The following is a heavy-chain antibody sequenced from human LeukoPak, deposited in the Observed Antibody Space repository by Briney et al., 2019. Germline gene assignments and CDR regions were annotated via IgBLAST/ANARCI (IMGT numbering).Heavy chain of an antibody. Sequence: QSGGSLRLSCVASGFTFGKYWMSWVRQAPGKGLEWVAVISYDGSNKYYADSVKGRFTISRDNSKNTLYLQMNSLRAEDTAVYYCARDLSTASGFLEWCFDYWGQGTLVTVSS. CDR3: ARDLSTASGFLEWCFDY. CDR2: ISYDGSNK. D-gene: IGHD3-3*01. CDR1: GFTFGKYW. J-gene: IGHJ4*02. V-gene: IGHV3-30*03.